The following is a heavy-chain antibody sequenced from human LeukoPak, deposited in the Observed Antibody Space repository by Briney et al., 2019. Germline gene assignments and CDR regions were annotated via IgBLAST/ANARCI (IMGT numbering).Heavy chain of an antibody. V-gene: IGHV3-21*01. J-gene: IGHJ4*02. Sequence: GGSLRLSCAASGFTFSSYSMNWVRQAPGKGLEWVSSISSSSSYIYYADSVNGRFTISRDNAKNSLYLQMNSLRAEDTAVYYCAIGGSSYYFDYWGQGTLVTVSS. CDR1: GFTFSSYS. CDR3: AIGGSSYYFDY. CDR2: ISSSSSYI.